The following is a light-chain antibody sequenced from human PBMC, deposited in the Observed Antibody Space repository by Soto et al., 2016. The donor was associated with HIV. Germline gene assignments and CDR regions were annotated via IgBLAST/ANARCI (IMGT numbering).Light chain of an antibody. V-gene: IGLV3-21*03. J-gene: IGLJ2*01. CDR3: QVWDSSTDHIA. Sequence: SLVLTQPPSVSVAPGKTATITCEANNIGSKSVHWYQQTPGQAPVLVVYDVSDRPSGIPERFSGSNSGNTATLTISRVEAGDEADYYCQVWDSSTDHIAFGGGTKLTVL. CDR2: DVS. CDR1: NIGSKS.